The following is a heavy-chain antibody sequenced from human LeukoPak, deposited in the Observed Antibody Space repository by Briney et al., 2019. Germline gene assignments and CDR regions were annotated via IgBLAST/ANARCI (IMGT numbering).Heavy chain of an antibody. D-gene: IGHD4-17*01. CDR1: GFTFSSYA. J-gene: IGHJ5*02. V-gene: IGHV3-23*01. Sequence: PGGSLRLSCAASGFTFSSYAMSWVRQAPGKGLEWVSAISGSGGSTYYADSVKGRFTISRYNSKNTLYLQMNSLRAEDTAVYYCAKAPDYGDYSWFDPWGQGTLVTVSS. CDR2: ISGSGGST. CDR3: AKAPDYGDYSWFDP.